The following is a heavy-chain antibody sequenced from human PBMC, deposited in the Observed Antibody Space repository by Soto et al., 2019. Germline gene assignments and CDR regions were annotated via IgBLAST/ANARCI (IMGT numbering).Heavy chain of an antibody. CDR2: ISYDGSNK. Sequence: PGGSLRLSCAASGFTFSSYGMHWVRQAPGKGLEWVAVISYDGSNKYYADSVKGRFTISRDNSKNTLYLQMNSLRAEDTAVYYCAKDYGYLRSGYYYGMDVWGQGTTVTSP. CDR3: AKDYGYLRSGYYYGMDV. CDR1: GFTFSSYG. V-gene: IGHV3-30*18. D-gene: IGHD5-18*01. J-gene: IGHJ6*02.